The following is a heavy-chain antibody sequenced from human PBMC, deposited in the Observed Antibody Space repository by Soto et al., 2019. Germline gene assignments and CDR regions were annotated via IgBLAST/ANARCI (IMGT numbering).Heavy chain of an antibody. Sequence: QVQLVQSGAEVKKPGASVKVSCKASGYTFTSYAMHWVRQAPGQRLEWMGWINAGNGNTKYSQKFQGRVTITRDTSASKAYMELSSLRSEDTAVYSCAKYFFGVGATTRRFDYWGQGTLVTVSS. CDR2: INAGNGNT. CDR3: AKYFFGVGATTRRFDY. J-gene: IGHJ4*02. CDR1: GYTFTSYA. V-gene: IGHV1-3*01. D-gene: IGHD1-26*01.